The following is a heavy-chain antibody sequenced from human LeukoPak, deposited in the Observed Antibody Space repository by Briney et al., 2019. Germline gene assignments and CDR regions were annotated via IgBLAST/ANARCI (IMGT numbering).Heavy chain of an antibody. J-gene: IGHJ6*03. V-gene: IGHV4-34*01. CDR3: ARPGAAAGQQRGYYYYYYMDV. D-gene: IGHD6-13*01. CDR1: GGSFSGYY. Sequence: SETLSLTCAVYGGSFSGYYWSWIRQPPGKGLEWIGSIYHSGSTYYNPSLKSRVTISVDTSKNQFSLKLSSVTAADTAVYYCARPGAAAGQQRGYYYYYYMDVWGKGTTVTVSS. CDR2: IYHSGST.